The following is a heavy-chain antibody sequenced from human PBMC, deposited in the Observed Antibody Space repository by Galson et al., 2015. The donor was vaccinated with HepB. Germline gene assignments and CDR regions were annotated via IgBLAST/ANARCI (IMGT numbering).Heavy chain of an antibody. CDR2: IKTDGSEM. CDR3: ARYSGASDM. Sequence: SLRLSCADFGFTFDAHWMTWVRQAPVKGLEWVANIKTDGSEMFYVDSVKGRFTISRDNAKNLLYLEMNSLRPEDTAIYYCARYSGASDMWGQGTMVTVSS. D-gene: IGHD2-15*01. CDR1: GFTFDAHW. V-gene: IGHV3-7*03. J-gene: IGHJ3*02.